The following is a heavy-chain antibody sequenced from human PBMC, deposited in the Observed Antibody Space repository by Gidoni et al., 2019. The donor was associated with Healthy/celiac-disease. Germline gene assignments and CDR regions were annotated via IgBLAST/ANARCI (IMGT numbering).Heavy chain of an antibody. CDR2: IIPIFGTA. J-gene: IGHJ3*02. CDR1: GGTFSSYA. Sequence: QVQLVQSGAEVKKPGSSVKVSCKASGGTFSSYAISWVRQAPGQGLEWMGGIIPIFGTANYAQKFQGRVTITADKSTSTAYMELSSLRSEDTAVYYCARDSLAAAGTHHDAFDIWGQGTMVTVSS. CDR3: ARDSLAAAGTHHDAFDI. V-gene: IGHV1-69*06. D-gene: IGHD6-13*01.